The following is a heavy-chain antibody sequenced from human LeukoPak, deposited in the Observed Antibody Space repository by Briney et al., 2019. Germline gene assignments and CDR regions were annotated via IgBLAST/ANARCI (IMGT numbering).Heavy chain of an antibody. Sequence: PSETLSLTCAVYGGSFSSFYWGWIRQPPGKGLEWIGSIYYSGSSYYNPSLKSRVTISVDTSKNQFSLKLSSVTATDTAVYYCARLGGSGSYPNWGQGTLVTVSS. V-gene: IGHV4-39*01. D-gene: IGHD1-26*01. CDR2: IYYSGSS. CDR3: ARLGGSGSYPN. CDR1: GGSFSSFY. J-gene: IGHJ4*02.